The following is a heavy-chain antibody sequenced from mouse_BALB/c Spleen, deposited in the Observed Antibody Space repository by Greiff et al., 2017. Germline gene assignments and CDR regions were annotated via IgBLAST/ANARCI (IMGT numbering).Heavy chain of an antibody. J-gene: IGHJ2*01. CDR2: ISSGGST. D-gene: IGHD3-2*01. Sequence: EVQLVESGGGLVKPGGSLKLSCAASGFTFSSYAMSWVRQTPEKRLEWVASISSGGSTYYPDRVKGRFTISRDNARNILYLQMSSLRSEDTAMYYCARHDRSFDYWGQGTTLTVSS. CDR1: GFTFSSYA. V-gene: IGHV5-6-5*01. CDR3: ARHDRSFDY.